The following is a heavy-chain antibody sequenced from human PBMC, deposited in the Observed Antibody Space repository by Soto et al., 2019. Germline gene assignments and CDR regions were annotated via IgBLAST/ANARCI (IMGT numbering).Heavy chain of an antibody. V-gene: IGHV3-48*01. CDR3: ARGGDVQLWLEAYFDY. CDR2: ISSSSSTI. J-gene: IGHJ4*02. Sequence: EVQLVESGGGLVQPGGSLRLSCAASGFTFSSYSMNWVRQAPGKGLEWVSYISSSSSTIYYADSVKGRFTISRDNAKNSLYLQMNSLRAEDTAVYYCARGGDVQLWLEAYFDYWGQGTLVTVSS. CDR1: GFTFSSYS. D-gene: IGHD5-18*01.